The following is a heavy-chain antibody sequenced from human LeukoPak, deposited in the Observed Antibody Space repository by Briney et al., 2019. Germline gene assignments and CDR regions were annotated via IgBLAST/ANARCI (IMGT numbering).Heavy chain of an antibody. CDR3: ARGGALSVVSL. Sequence: PSETLSLTCTVSGGSISSYYWSWLRKPQGTGLEWIGYLYYSGSTNYNPSLKSRVTISADTSKNPFSLKLSSVTAADTAVYYCARGGALSVVSLWGQGTLVTVSS. CDR2: LYYSGST. V-gene: IGHV4-59*01. CDR1: GGSISSYY. D-gene: IGHD4-23*01. J-gene: IGHJ4*02.